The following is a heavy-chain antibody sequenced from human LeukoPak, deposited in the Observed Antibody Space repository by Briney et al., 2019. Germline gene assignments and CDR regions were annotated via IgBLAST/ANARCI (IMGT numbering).Heavy chain of an antibody. V-gene: IGHV3-23*01. D-gene: IGHD3-3*01. CDR2: ISGSGGST. Sequence: GGSLTLPCAASGFTFSSYAMSWVRHAPGKGLEWDSAISGSGGSTYYADSVKGRFTISRDNSKNTLYLQMNSLRAEDTAVYYCAKAPVLRFLEWLPENWYYFDYWGQGTLVTVSS. J-gene: IGHJ4*02. CDR3: AKAPVLRFLEWLPENWYYFDY. CDR1: GFTFSSYA.